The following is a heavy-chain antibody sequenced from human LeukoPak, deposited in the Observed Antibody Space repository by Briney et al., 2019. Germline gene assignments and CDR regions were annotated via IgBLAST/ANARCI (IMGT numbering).Heavy chain of an antibody. D-gene: IGHD6-13*01. CDR1: SGSISSSSYY. CDR3: ASGYSSSWYGSWFDP. CDR2: IYYSGST. V-gene: IGHV4-39*01. Sequence: SETLSLTCTVSSGSISSSSYYWGWIRQPPGKGLEWIGSIYYSGSTYYNPSLKSRVTISVDTSKNQFSLKLSSVTAADTAVYYCASGYSSSWYGSWFDPWGQGTLVTVSS. J-gene: IGHJ5*02.